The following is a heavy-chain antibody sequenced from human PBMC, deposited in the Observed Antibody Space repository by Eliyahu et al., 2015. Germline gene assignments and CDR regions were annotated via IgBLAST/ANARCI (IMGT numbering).Heavy chain of an antibody. V-gene: IGHV3-21*01. Sequence: EVQLVESGGGLVKPGGSLRXXCAXXGFTFSRYAMNWVRQAPGKGLEWVSSITDSGSYGYYADSVKGRFTISRDNAKDSLYLQVNSLRAEDTAVYYCAREVGTTGAFDIWGQGTMVTVSS. CDR3: AREVGTTGAFDI. CDR1: GFTFSRYA. CDR2: ITDSGSYG. J-gene: IGHJ3*02. D-gene: IGHD4-17*01.